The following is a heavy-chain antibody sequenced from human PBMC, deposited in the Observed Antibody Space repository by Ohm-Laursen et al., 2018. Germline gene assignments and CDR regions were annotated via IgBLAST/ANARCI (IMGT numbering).Heavy chain of an antibody. D-gene: IGHD4-17*01. J-gene: IGHJ4*02. V-gene: IGHV3-53*01. Sequence: SLRLSCAASGFTFSNNYMSWVRQAPGKGLEWVSVIYSGGGTNYADSVKGRFTISRDNSKNTLYLQMNSLRAEDTAVYYCARSIKDYGDYGWGQGTLVTVSS. CDR3: ARSIKDYGDYG. CDR2: IYSGGGT. CDR1: GFTFSNNY.